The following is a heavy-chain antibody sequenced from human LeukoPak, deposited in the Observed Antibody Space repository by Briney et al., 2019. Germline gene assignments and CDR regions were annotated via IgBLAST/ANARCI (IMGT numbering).Heavy chain of an antibody. CDR1: GFTFSSYA. CDR3: AKEDSSGPIDY. V-gene: IGHV3-23*01. D-gene: IGHD6-19*01. CDR2: ISGSGGST. J-gene: IGHJ4*02. Sequence: GGSLRLSCAASGFTFSSYAMNWVRQTPGKGLEWVSVISGSGGSTYHADSVKGRFTISRDNSKNTLYLQMNSLRAEDTAVYYCAKEDSSGPIDYWGQGTLVTVSS.